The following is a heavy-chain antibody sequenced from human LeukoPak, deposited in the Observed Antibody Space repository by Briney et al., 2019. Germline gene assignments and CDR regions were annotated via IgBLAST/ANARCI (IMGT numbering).Heavy chain of an antibody. V-gene: IGHV3-30*09. D-gene: IGHD6-13*01. CDR1: GFNFRDDT. Sequence: GGSLRLSCAASGFNFRDDTMHWVRQAPGRGLEWVAVISYDSSQKYYVDFVQGRFAISRDNSKNTLSLHMNSLRAEDTALYYCARSASNSWHNFDYWGQGTLVTVSS. CDR2: ISYDSSQK. J-gene: IGHJ4*02. CDR3: ARSASNSWHNFDY.